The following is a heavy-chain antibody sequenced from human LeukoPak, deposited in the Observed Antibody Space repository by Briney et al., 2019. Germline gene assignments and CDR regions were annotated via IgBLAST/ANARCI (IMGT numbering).Heavy chain of an antibody. D-gene: IGHD3-10*01. Sequence: ASETLSLTCTVSGGSISSGSYYLSWIRQPAGKGLEWIGRIYTSGSTNYNPSLKSRVTISVDTSKNQFSLKLSSVTAADTAVYYCARGRAGRIGDYWGQGTLVTVSS. CDR1: GGSISSGSYY. CDR3: ARGRAGRIGDY. J-gene: IGHJ4*02. CDR2: IYTSGST. V-gene: IGHV4-61*02.